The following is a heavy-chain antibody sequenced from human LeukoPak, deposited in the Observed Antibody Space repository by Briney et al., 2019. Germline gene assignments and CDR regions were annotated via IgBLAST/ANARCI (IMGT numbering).Heavy chain of an antibody. D-gene: IGHD3-10*01. CDR1: GYTFTSYD. J-gene: IGHJ5*02. CDR3: ARTRYGSGSYYISRWFDP. V-gene: IGHV1-8*01. CDR2: MNPNSGNT. Sequence: ASVKVSCKASGYTFTSYDINWVRQATGQGLEWMGWMNPNSGNTGYAQKFQGRVTMTRNTSISTAYMELSSLRSEDTAVYYCARTRYGSGSYYISRWFDPWGQGTLVTVSS.